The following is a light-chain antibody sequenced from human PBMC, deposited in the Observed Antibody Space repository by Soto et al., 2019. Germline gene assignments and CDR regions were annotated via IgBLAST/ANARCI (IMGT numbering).Light chain of an antibody. CDR3: QQYNKWPSRT. J-gene: IGKJ1*01. CDR1: QTISSW. Sequence: DIQMTQSPSTLSGSVGDRVTITCRASQTISSWLAWYQQKPGKAPKLLIYKASTLKSGVTSRFSRTASGTELPLTISILQPAAFAVYYCQQYNKWPSRTFGQATK. V-gene: IGKV1-5*03. CDR2: KAS.